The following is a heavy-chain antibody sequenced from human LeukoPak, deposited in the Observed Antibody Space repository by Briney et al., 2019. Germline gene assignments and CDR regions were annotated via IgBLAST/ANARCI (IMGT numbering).Heavy chain of an antibody. CDR1: GVTFSSYA. V-gene: IGHV3-23*01. CDR3: AKDFIGVGTYWFDS. J-gene: IGHJ5*01. D-gene: IGHD2-8*01. Sequence: GGSLRLSCAASGVTFSSYAMSWVRQAPGKGLECVSGISNVGDNTYYADSVKGRFTISRDNSKSRLYLQMNSLRADDTAIYYCAKDFIGVGTYWFDSWGQGTLVTVSS. CDR2: ISNVGDNT.